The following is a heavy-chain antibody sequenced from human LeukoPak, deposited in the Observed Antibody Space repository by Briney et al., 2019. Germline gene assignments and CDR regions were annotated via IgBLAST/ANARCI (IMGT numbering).Heavy chain of an antibody. CDR1: GFTFSSYW. Sequence: GGSLRLSCAASGFTFSSYWMSWVRQAPGKGLEWVANMKQDGSEKYYVDSVKGRFTISRDNAKNSLYLQMNSLRAEDTAVYYCARDPYDYVWGSYRPDWYFDLWGRGTLVTVSS. D-gene: IGHD3-16*02. CDR3: ARDPYDYVWGSYRPDWYFDL. V-gene: IGHV3-7*01. CDR2: MKQDGSEK. J-gene: IGHJ2*01.